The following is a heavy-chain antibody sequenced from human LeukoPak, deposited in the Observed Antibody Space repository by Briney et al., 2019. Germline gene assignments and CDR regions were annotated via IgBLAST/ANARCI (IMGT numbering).Heavy chain of an antibody. CDR2: IIPIFGTA. D-gene: IGHD5-12*01. V-gene: IGHV1-69*05. CDR1: GGTFSSYA. Sequence: SVKVSCEASGGTFSSYAISWVRQAPGQGLEWMGGIIPIFGTANYAQKFQGRVTITTDESTSTAYMELSSLRSEDTAVYYCARVGYRENYFDYWGQGTLVTVSS. CDR3: ARVGYRENYFDY. J-gene: IGHJ4*02.